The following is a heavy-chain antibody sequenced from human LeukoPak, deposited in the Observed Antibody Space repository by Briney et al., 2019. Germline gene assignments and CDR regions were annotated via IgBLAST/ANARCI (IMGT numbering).Heavy chain of an antibody. V-gene: IGHV1-69*05. CDR1: GGTFSSYA. CDR2: IIPIFGTA. D-gene: IGHD1-7*01. J-gene: IGHJ5*02. CDR3: ARHNWNYGWFDP. Sequence: SVKVSCKASGGTFSSYAISWVRQAPGQGLEWMGRIIPIFGTANYAQKFQGRVTITTDESTSTAYMELSSLRSEDTAVYYCARHNWNYGWFDPWGQGTLVTVSS.